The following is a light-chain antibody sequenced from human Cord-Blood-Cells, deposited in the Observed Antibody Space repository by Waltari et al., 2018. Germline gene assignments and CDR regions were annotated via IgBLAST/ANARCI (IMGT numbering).Light chain of an antibody. V-gene: IGLV2-14*01. CDR1: SSDVGGYNF. CDR3: SSYTISSTLV. J-gene: IGLJ1*01. CDR2: DVS. Sequence: QSALTQPASVSGSPGQSITISCTGTSSDVGGYNFVSWYHQHPGKAPKLMIYDVSTRPSGVSTRFSGAKSGNTASLTISGLQAEDEADYYCSSYTISSTLVFGTGTKVTVL.